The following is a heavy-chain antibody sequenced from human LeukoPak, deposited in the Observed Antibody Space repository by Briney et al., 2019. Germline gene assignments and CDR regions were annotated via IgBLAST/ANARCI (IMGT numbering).Heavy chain of an antibody. V-gene: IGHV4-39*07. CDR2: IYYSGST. Sequence: SETLSLTCTVSGGSISSSSYYWGWIRQPPGKGLEWIGSIYYSGSTYYNPSLKSRVTISVDTSKNQFSLKLSSVTAADTAVYYCARGLDTAMVADAFDIWGQGTMVTVSS. CDR1: GGSISSSSYY. D-gene: IGHD5-18*01. J-gene: IGHJ3*02. CDR3: ARGLDTAMVADAFDI.